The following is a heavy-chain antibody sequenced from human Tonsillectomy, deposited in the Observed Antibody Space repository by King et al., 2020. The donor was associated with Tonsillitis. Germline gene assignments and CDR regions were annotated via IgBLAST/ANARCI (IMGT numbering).Heavy chain of an antibody. CDR3: AKDIGPFYSNYYFDY. Sequence: VQLVESGGGLVQPGRSLRLSCAASGFTFDDYAMHWVRQAPGKGLEWVSGISWNSGSIGYADSVKGRFTISRDNAKNSLYLQMNSLRAEDTALYYCAKDIGPFYSNYYFDYWGKGTLVTVSS. V-gene: IGHV3-9*01. CDR1: GFTFDDYA. CDR2: ISWNSGSI. J-gene: IGHJ4*02. D-gene: IGHD4-11*01.